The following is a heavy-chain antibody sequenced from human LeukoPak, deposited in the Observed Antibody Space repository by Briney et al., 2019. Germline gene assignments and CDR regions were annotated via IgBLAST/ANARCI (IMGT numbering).Heavy chain of an antibody. CDR1: GFTFSSYA. Sequence: GGSLRLSCAASGFTFSSYAMSWVRQPPGKGLEWVSVISSSGATTYYPDSVKGRFTISRDNYKNMVFLQMNSLRAEDMAVYYCTRDWRNGGYDLWGQGTLVTVSS. D-gene: IGHD5-12*01. CDR2: ISSSGATT. CDR3: TRDWRNGGYDL. J-gene: IGHJ4*02. V-gene: IGHV3-23*01.